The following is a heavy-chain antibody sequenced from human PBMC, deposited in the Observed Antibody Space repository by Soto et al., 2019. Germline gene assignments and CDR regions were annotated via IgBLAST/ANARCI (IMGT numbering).Heavy chain of an antibody. V-gene: IGHV3-30-3*01. Sequence: QVQLVESGGGVVQPGRSLRLSCAASGFTFSSYAMHWVSQAPGKGLEWVAVISYDGSNKYYADSVKGRFTISRDNSKNTLYLQMNSLRAEDTAVYSCARDGRAAYGSGYYLDYWGQGTLVTFSS. CDR2: ISYDGSNK. J-gene: IGHJ4*02. D-gene: IGHD6-19*01. CDR1: GFTFSSYA. CDR3: ARDGRAAYGSGYYLDY.